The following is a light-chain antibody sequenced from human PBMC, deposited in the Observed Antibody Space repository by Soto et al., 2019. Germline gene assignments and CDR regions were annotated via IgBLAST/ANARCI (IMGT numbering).Light chain of an antibody. CDR2: DVF. J-gene: IGKJ4*01. V-gene: IGKV1-33*01. CDR1: REISKY. Sequence: DFQMTQSESSLLAFVGATVPISCQASREISKYLNWFQQKPGKAPKLLIYDVFNVETGVPSRFSGRGSGTDFTLIISNLQPEDFATYYCQQYDQLPITFGGGTKVDI. CDR3: QQYDQLPIT.